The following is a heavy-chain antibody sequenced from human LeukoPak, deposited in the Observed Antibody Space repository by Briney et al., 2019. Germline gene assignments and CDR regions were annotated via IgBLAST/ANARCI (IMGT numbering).Heavy chain of an antibody. CDR1: GGTFSSYA. V-gene: IGHV1-69*13. CDR2: IIPIFGTA. J-gene: IGHJ4*02. D-gene: IGHD6-6*01. CDR3: ARDLQYSSSKGAWFDY. Sequence: SVKVSCKASGGTFSSYAISWVRQAPGQGLEWMGGIIPIFGTANYAQKFQGRVTITADESTSTAYMELSSLRSEDTAVYYCARDLQYSSSKGAWFDYWGQGTLVTVSS.